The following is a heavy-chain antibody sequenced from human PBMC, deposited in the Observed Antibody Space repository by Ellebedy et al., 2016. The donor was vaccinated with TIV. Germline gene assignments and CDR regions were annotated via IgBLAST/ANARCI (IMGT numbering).Heavy chain of an antibody. Sequence: AASVKVSCKASGYTFTSYYMHWVRQAPGQGLEWMGIINPSGGSTSYAQKFQGRVTITADESTSTAYMELSSLRSEDTAVYYCASKRRYYAAANYYGMDVWGQGTTVTVSS. CDR2: INPSGGST. CDR1: GYTFTSYY. CDR3: ASKRRYYAAANYYGMDV. J-gene: IGHJ6*02. V-gene: IGHV1-46*01. D-gene: IGHD3-10*01.